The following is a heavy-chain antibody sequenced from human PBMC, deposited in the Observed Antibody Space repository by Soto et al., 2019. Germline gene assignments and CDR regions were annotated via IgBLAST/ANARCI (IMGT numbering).Heavy chain of an antibody. D-gene: IGHD5-12*01. CDR3: AREGNLGRWLQPLDF. Sequence: LTCTVSGGSISNYYWSWIRQPPGRGLEWIGHIFYNGNTKCNPSLKSRVSMSVDTSKNQFSLRLISVTAADTAKYFCAREGNLGRWLQPLDFWGQGTLVTVSS. CDR2: IFYNGNT. J-gene: IGHJ4*02. CDR1: GGSISNYY. V-gene: IGHV4-59*01.